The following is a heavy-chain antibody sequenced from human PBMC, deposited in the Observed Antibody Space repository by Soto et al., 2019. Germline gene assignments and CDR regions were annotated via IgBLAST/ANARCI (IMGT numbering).Heavy chain of an antibody. V-gene: IGHV3-33*01. D-gene: IGHD3-22*01. CDR2: IWYDGSNK. Sequence: QVQLVESGGGVVQPGRSLRLSCAASGFTFSSYGMHWVRQAPGKGLEWVAVIWYDGSNKYYADSVKGRFTISRDNSKNTLYLQMNRLRAEDTAVYYCGGGSGYFFDIWGQGTMVTVSS. CDR3: GGGSGYFFDI. CDR1: GFTFSSYG. J-gene: IGHJ3*02.